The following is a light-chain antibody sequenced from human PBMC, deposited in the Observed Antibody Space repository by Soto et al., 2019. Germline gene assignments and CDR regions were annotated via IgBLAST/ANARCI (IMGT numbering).Light chain of an antibody. CDR1: SGHSNYA. CDR2: LNSDGSH. V-gene: IGLV4-69*01. CDR3: QTWGSGIVV. J-gene: IGLJ2*01. Sequence: QSVLTQSPSASASLGASVKLTCTLSSGHSNYAIAWHQQQSEKGPRYLMKLNSDGSHSKGDWIPDRFSGSSSGAERHLTISSLQSEDEADYYCQTWGSGIVVFGGGTQLTVL.